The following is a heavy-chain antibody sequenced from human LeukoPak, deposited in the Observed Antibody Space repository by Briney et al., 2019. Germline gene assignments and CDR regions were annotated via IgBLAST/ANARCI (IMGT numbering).Heavy chain of an antibody. J-gene: IGHJ6*03. CDR1: GFTASSYW. Sequence: PGGSLRLSCAASGFTASSYWMNWVRQTPGKGLEWVANIKQDGSEKYYVDSVKGRFTISRDNAKNSLYLQMNTLRAEDTAVYYCARVISDYYYYYMDVWGKGTTVTISS. CDR2: IKQDGSEK. D-gene: IGHD2/OR15-2a*01. V-gene: IGHV3-7*01. CDR3: ARVISDYYYYYMDV.